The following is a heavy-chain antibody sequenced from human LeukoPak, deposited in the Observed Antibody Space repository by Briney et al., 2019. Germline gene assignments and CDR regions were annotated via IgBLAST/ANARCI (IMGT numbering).Heavy chain of an antibody. CDR1: GGSISSSNW. CDR2: IYHSGST. CDR3: ARVWSGYFAAYYFDY. D-gene: IGHD3-3*01. Sequence: PSGTLSLTCAVSGGSISSSNWWSWVRQPPGKGLEWIGEIYHSGSTYNPSLRSRVTISVDTSKNQFSLKLSSVTAADTAVYYCARVWSGYFAAYYFDYWGQGTLVTVSS. V-gene: IGHV4-4*02. J-gene: IGHJ4*02.